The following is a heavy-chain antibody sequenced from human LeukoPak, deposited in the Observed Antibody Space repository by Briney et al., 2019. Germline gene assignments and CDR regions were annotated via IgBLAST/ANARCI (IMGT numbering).Heavy chain of an antibody. CDR2: TSSSGSYI. CDR1: GFIFSDYS. CDR3: VRDLGEIQLWSSYYFDS. J-gene: IGHJ4*02. V-gene: IGHV3-21*01. D-gene: IGHD5-18*01. Sequence: PGGSLRLSCAASGFIFSDYSMNWVRQAPGKGLEWVSSTSSSGSYIYYADSMQGRFTISRDNAKNSLFLQMSSLRAEDTAVYYCVRDLGEIQLWSSYYFDSWGQGTLVTVSS.